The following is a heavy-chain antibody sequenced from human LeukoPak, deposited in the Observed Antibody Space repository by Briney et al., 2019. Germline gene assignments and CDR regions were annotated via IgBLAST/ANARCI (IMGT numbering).Heavy chain of an antibody. CDR3: ARGRHDINMIVVGMTSVSYYLDV. J-gene: IGHJ6*03. CDR2: INPSGST. D-gene: IGHD3-22*01. CDR1: GGSFSGYH. Sequence: SETLSLTCAVYGGSFSGYHWTWIRQSPGKGLEWIGDINPSGSTYYNPSLKSRLTISVDTSKNQYSLKPRHVTAADTDDYYCARGRHDINMIVVGMTSVSYYLDVWGKGTTVTVS. V-gene: IGHV4-34*01.